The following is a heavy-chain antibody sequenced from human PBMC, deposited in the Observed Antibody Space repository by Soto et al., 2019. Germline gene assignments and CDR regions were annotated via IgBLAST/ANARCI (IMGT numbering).Heavy chain of an antibody. J-gene: IGHJ4*02. Sequence: PSETLSLTCAVYGGSFSGYYWGWIRQPPGKGLEWIGEINHSGSTNYNPSLKGRVTISVDTSTNQFSLKLSSVTAADTAVYYCARGGGAIANYYFDYWGQGTLVTVSS. CDR1: GGSFSGYY. CDR2: INHSGST. CDR3: ARGGGAIANYYFDY. V-gene: IGHV4-34*01. D-gene: IGHD3-3*01.